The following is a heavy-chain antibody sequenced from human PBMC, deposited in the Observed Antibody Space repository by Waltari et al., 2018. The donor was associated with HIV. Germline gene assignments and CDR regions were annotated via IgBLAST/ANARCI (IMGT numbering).Heavy chain of an antibody. CDR3: ARQDIVVVPDAFDI. CDR1: GYTFTSYW. CDR2: IYPGDSDT. V-gene: IGHV5-51*01. Sequence: EVQLVQSGEEVQKPGESLKISCKGSGYTFTSYWIGWERQMPGKGLEWMGIIYPGDSDTTDSPSFQGQVTISADKSISTAYLQWSSLKASDTAMYYCARQDIVVVPDAFDIWGQGTLVTVSS. J-gene: IGHJ3*02. D-gene: IGHD2-2*01.